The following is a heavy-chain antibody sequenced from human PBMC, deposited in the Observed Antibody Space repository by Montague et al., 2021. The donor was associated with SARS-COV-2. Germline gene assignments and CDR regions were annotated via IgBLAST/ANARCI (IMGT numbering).Heavy chain of an antibody. V-gene: IGHV6-1*01. CDR1: GDSVSSYSAA. D-gene: IGHD3-22*01. CDR2: TYYRSKWYN. Sequence: CAISGDSVSSYSAAWNWIRQSPSIGLEWLGRTYYRSKWYNDYALXVKSRITINPDTSKNHFSLQLNSVTPEDTAIYYCARGVYYDGSGYYSFDYWGQGTLVTVSS. CDR3: ARGVYYDGSGYYSFDY. J-gene: IGHJ4*02.